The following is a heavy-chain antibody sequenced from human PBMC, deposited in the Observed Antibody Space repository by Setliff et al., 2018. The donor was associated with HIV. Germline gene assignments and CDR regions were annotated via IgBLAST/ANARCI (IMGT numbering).Heavy chain of an antibody. CDR3: ARAQTYYSDSSGYYSQY. Sequence: ASVKVSCKASGYTFTSYALHWVRQAPGQRLEWMGWLNAGNGDTKYSQNFQDRVAITRDTSASTAYMELSSLRSEDTAVYCCARAQTYYSDSSGYYSQYWGQGTLVTVS. J-gene: IGHJ4*02. CDR2: LNAGNGDT. V-gene: IGHV1-3*01. D-gene: IGHD3-22*01. CDR1: GYTFTSYA.